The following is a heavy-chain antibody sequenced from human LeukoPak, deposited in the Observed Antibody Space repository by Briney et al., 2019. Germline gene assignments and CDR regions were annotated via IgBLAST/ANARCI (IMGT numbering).Heavy chain of an antibody. V-gene: IGHV3-30*18. Sequence: GGSLRLSCAASGFTFSSYGMHWARQAPGKGLEWVAVISYDGSNKYYADSVKGRFTISRDNSKNTLYLQMNSLRAEDTAVYYCAKGRVEQWLDDAFDIWGQGTMVTVSS. CDR2: ISYDGSNK. CDR3: AKGRVEQWLDDAFDI. J-gene: IGHJ3*02. CDR1: GFTFSSYG. D-gene: IGHD6-19*01.